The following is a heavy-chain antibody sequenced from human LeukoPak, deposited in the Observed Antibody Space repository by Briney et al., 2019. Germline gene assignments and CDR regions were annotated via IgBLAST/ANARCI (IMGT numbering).Heavy chain of an antibody. D-gene: IGHD3-16*01. CDR1: GGSISSSNW. CDR2: IYHSGST. V-gene: IGHV4-4*02. Sequence: SETLSLTCAVSGGSISSSNWWSWVRQPPGKGLEWIGEIYHSGSTNYNPSLKSRVTIPVDKSKNQFSLKLSSVTAADTAVYYCASRLRHYVWGSYTTNPLDYWGQGTLVTVSS. J-gene: IGHJ4*02. CDR3: ASRLRHYVWGSYTTNPLDY.